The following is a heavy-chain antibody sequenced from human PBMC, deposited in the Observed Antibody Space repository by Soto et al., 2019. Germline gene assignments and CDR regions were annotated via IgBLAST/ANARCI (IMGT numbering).Heavy chain of an antibody. CDR2: IHHSGST. Sequence: QVQLQESGPGLVKPSGTLSLTCAVSGGSISSSNWWSWVRQPPGKGLEWIGEIHHSGSTNYNPSLKSRVTNAVDKSKNKFSLKLSSVTAADTAVYYCASTTFDVGGYWGQGTLVTVSS. CDR3: ASTTFDVGGY. J-gene: IGHJ4*02. CDR1: GGSISSSNW. D-gene: IGHD3-10*02. V-gene: IGHV4-4*02.